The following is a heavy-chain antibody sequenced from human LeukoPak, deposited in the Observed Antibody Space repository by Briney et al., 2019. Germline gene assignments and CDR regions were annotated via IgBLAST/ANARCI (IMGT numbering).Heavy chain of an antibody. CDR3: ARKGYCSSSSCYGDAFDI. J-gene: IGHJ3*02. CDR2: INSDGSST. D-gene: IGHD2-2*01. Sequence: PGGSLRLSCAASGFTFSSYWMHWVRQAPGKGLVWVSRINSDGSSTSYADSVKGRFTIFRDNAKNTLYLQMNSLRAEDTAVYYCARKGYCSSSSCYGDAFDIWGQGTVVTVSS. V-gene: IGHV3-74*01. CDR1: GFTFSSYW.